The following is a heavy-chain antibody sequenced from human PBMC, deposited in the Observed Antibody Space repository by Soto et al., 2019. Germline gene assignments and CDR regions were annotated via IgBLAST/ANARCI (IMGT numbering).Heavy chain of an antibody. CDR1: GYSFTSYW. Sequence: PGESLKISCKGSGYSFTSYWISWVRQMPGKGLEWMGRIDPSDSYTNYSPSFQGHVTISADKSISTAYLQWSSLKASDTAMYYCARFGYSSSWYVNYWGQGTLVTVSS. J-gene: IGHJ4*02. CDR3: ARFGYSSSWYVNY. D-gene: IGHD6-13*01. CDR2: IDPSDSYT. V-gene: IGHV5-10-1*01.